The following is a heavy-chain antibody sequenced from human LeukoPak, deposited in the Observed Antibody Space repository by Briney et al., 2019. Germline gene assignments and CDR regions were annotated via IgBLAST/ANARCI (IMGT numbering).Heavy chain of an antibody. CDR3: GSSAAGTRGWFDP. J-gene: IGHJ5*02. CDR1: GFIFSSYW. V-gene: IGHV3-30*03. CDR2: ISYDGSNK. D-gene: IGHD6-13*01. Sequence: GGSLRLSCAASGFIFSSYWVTWVRQAPGKGLEWVAVISYDGSNKYYADSVKGRFTISRDNSKNTLYLQMNSLRAEDTAVYYCGSSAAGTRGWFDPWGQGTLVTVSS.